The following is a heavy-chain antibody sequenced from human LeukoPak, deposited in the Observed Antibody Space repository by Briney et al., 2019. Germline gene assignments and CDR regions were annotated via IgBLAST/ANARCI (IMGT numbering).Heavy chain of an antibody. Sequence: GAAVRVSCKASGYTVTIYGISWGRQAPGQGREWMGWISAYNGNTNYAQKLQGRVTMTTDTSTSTAYMELRSLRSDDTAVYYCARDAGRTFDYWGQGTLVTVSS. J-gene: IGHJ4*02. CDR3: ARDAGRTFDY. CDR1: GYTVTIYG. V-gene: IGHV1-18*01. CDR2: ISAYNGNT.